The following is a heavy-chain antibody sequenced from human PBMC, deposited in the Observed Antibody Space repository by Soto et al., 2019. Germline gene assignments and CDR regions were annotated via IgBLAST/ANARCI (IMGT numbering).Heavy chain of an antibody. J-gene: IGHJ6*03. D-gene: IGHD3-16*02. CDR3: ARDIFAWGSYRTSYYYYYMDV. CDR2: ISAYNGNT. V-gene: IGHV1-18*01. CDR1: GYTFTSYG. Sequence: ASVKVSCKASGYTFTSYGISWVRQAPGQGLEWMGWISAYNGNTNYAQKLQGRVTMTTDTSTSTAYMELRSLRSDDTAVYYCARDIFAWGSYRTSYYYYYMDVWGKGTTVTVSS.